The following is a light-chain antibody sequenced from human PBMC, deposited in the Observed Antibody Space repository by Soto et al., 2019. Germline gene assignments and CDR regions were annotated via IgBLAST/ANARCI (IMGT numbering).Light chain of an antibody. CDR3: QQSYGAPYT. J-gene: IGKJ2*01. CDR1: QSINSY. Sequence: DIQMTQAPHSLSASVGDRVTISCRASQSINSYLTWYRQKPGKAPELLIYIASSLQSGVPSRFSGSGYGTDFTLTISSLQPEDFVTYYCQQSYGAPYTFGQGTKLEIK. CDR2: IAS. V-gene: IGKV1-39*01.